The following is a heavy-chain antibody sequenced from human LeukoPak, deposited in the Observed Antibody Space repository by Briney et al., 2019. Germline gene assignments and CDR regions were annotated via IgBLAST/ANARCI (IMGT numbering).Heavy chain of an antibody. CDR1: GGSVGSGSYY. D-gene: IGHD3-10*01. CDR2: IYYSGST. Sequence: SETLSLTCTVSGGSVGSGSYYWSWIRQPPGKGLEWIGYIYYSGSTNYNPSLKSRVTISVDTSKNQFSLKLSSVTAADTAVYYCARDGLWFGESYFDYWGQGTLVTVSS. J-gene: IGHJ4*02. V-gene: IGHV4-61*01. CDR3: ARDGLWFGESYFDY.